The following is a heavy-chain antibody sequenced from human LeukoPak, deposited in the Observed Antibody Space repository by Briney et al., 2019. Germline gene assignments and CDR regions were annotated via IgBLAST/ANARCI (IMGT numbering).Heavy chain of an antibody. CDR1: GFTFSNAW. CDR2: IKSKTDGGTT. D-gene: IGHD2-15*01. J-gene: IGHJ4*02. V-gene: IGHV3-15*01. Sequence: GGSLRLSCAASGFTFSNAWMSWVRQAPGKGLEWVGRIKSKTDGGTTDYAAPVKGRFTISRDDSKNTLYLQMNSLETEDTAVYYCTTEVDIVVVVADYWGQGTLVTVSS. CDR3: TTEVDIVVVVADY.